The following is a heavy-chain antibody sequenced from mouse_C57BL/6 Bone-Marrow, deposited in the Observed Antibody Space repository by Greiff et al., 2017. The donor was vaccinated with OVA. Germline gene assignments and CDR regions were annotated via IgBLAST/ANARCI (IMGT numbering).Heavy chain of an antibody. CDR1: GYTFTSYW. D-gene: IGHD2-1*01. Sequence: QVQLKQSGAELAKPGASVKLSCKASGYTFTSYWMHWVKQRPGQGLEWIGYINPSSGYTKYNQKFKDKATLTADKSSSTAYMQLSSLTYEDSAVYYCASNLYGNYSWFAYWGQGTLVTVSA. J-gene: IGHJ3*01. V-gene: IGHV1-7*01. CDR2: INPSSGYT. CDR3: ASNLYGNYSWFAY.